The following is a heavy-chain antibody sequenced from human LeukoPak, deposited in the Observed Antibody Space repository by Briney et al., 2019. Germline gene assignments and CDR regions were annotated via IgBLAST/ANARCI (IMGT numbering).Heavy chain of an antibody. V-gene: IGHV1-69*05. J-gene: IGHJ5*02. CDR3: ARVGDYYGSGANWFDP. CDR1: GGTFSSYA. D-gene: IGHD3-10*01. CDR2: IIPFFCTS. Sequence: SVKVSCKASGGTFSSYAISWGRQAPGQGREWRGRIIPFFCTSNYAHKFQVTVTITTDESTSTAYMELSSLRSEDTAAYYCARVGDYYGSGANWFDPWGQGTLVTVSS.